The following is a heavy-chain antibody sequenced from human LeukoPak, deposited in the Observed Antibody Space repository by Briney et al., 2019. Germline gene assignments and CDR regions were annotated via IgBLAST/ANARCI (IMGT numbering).Heavy chain of an antibody. CDR2: IYYSGST. Sequence: SETLSLTCTVSGGSISSSSYYWGWIRQPPGKGLEWIGSIYYSGSTYYNPSLKSRVTISVDTSKNQFSLKLSSVTAADTAVYYCARENGPGYPPRAAHVDYWGQGTLVTVSS. J-gene: IGHJ4*02. V-gene: IGHV4-39*07. CDR1: GGSISSSSYY. CDR3: ARENGPGYPPRAAHVDY. D-gene: IGHD1-1*01.